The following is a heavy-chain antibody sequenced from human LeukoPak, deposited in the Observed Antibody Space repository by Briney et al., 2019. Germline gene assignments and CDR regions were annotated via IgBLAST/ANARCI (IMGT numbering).Heavy chain of an antibody. J-gene: IGHJ6*03. D-gene: IGHD6-13*01. CDR1: GFTFSSYW. V-gene: IGHV3-7*01. CDR2: IKQDGSEK. Sequence: GGSLRLSCAASGFTFSSYWMSWVRQAPGKGLEWVANIKQDGSEKYYVDSVKGRFTISRDNAKNSLYLQMNSLRAEDTAVYYCARDSSWYFYYYYYYMDVWGKGTTVTISS. CDR3: ARDSSWYFYYYYYYMDV.